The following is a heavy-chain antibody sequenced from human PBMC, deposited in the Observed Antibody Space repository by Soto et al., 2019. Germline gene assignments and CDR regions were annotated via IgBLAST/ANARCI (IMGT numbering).Heavy chain of an antibody. CDR2: ISYDGSNK. V-gene: IGHV3-30*03. Sequence: QVQLVESGGGVVQPGRSLRLSCAASGFTFSSYGMHWVRQAPGKGLEWVAVISYDGSNKYYADSVKGRFTISRDNSKNTLYLQMNSLSADDTAVYYCAYVYTAMVNLNYYFYGMDVWGQGTTITVSS. CDR1: GFTFSSYG. CDR3: AYVYTAMVNLNYYFYGMDV. J-gene: IGHJ6*02. D-gene: IGHD5-18*01.